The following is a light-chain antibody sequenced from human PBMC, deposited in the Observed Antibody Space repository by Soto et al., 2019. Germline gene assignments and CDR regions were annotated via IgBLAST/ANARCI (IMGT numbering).Light chain of an antibody. CDR1: QSVSSY. V-gene: IGKV3-11*01. Sequence: EIVLTQSPATLSLSPGERATLSCRASQSVSSYLAWYQQKPGQAPRLLIYDASNRATGIPARFSGSGSGTDFTLTISSLEPEDFAVYYCQQYENWPGFGGGTRWIS. CDR2: DAS. CDR3: QQYENWPG. J-gene: IGKJ4*01.